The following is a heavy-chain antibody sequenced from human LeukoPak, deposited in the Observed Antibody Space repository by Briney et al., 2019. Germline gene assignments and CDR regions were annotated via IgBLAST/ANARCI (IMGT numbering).Heavy chain of an antibody. J-gene: IGHJ4*02. CDR2: IDPSDSYT. Sequence: PGESLRISCQGSGYSFTSYWISWVRQMPGKGLEWMGRIDPSDSYTNYSPSFQGHVTISADKSISTAYLQWSSLKASDTAMYYCARLDSTTGTTEESDYWGQGTLVTVSS. CDR1: GYSFTSYW. CDR3: ARLDSTTGTTEESDY. D-gene: IGHD1-1*01. V-gene: IGHV5-10-1*01.